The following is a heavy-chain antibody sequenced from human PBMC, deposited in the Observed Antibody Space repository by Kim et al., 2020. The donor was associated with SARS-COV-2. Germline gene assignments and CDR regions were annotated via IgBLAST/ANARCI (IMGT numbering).Heavy chain of an antibody. CDR3: TTGSDTAMQNYYYYGMDV. Sequence: GGSLRLSCAASGFTFSNAWMSWVRQAPGKGLEWVGRIKSKTDGGTTDYAAPVKGRFTISRDDSKNTLYLQMNSLKTEDTAVYYCTTGSDTAMQNYYYYGMDVWGQGTTVTVSS. J-gene: IGHJ6*02. CDR2: IKSKTDGGTT. CDR1: GFTFSNAW. D-gene: IGHD5-18*01. V-gene: IGHV3-15*01.